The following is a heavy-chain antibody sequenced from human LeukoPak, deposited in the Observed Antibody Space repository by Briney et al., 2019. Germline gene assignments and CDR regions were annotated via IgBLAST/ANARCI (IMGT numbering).Heavy chain of an antibody. V-gene: IGHV3-23*01. CDR2: IPASGGST. CDR1: GFTFSSNV. D-gene: IGHD2-15*01. Sequence: PGGSLRLSCAASGFTFSSNVMIWVRQAPGKGLEWVSSIPASGGSTYYADSVKGRFTISRDNSKNSLYLQMNSLRAEDTAVYYCAKESSGGWCFDYWGQGTLVTVSS. J-gene: IGHJ4*02. CDR3: AKESSGGWCFDY.